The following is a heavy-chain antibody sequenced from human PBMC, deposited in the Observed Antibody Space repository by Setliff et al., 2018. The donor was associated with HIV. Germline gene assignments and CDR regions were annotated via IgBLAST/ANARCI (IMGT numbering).Heavy chain of an antibody. D-gene: IGHD6-13*01. J-gene: IGHJ6*02. CDR3: ARIDSEAADTNY. CDR2: LYHTGST. V-gene: IGHV4-38-2*01. CDR1: GYSISSGYF. Sequence: SETLSLTCAVSGYSISSGYFWGWIRQPPGKGLEWIGSLYHTGSTYYNPSLKGRVTISVDTSKNQFSLKLTSLTAADTAVYYCARIDSEAADTNYWGQGTTVTVSS.